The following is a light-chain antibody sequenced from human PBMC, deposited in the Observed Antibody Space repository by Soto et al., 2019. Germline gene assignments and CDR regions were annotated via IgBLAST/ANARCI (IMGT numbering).Light chain of an antibody. J-gene: IGLJ2*01. Sequence: QSALTQPASVSRSPGQSITISCTGTSSDIGSYNFVSWYQHHPGKAPKLMISEVSNRPSGVSNRFSGSKSGNTASLTISGLQAEDEAHYYCSSYTSNNAYVVFGGGTKVTVL. CDR3: SSYTSNNAYVV. V-gene: IGLV2-14*01. CDR1: SSDIGSYNF. CDR2: EVS.